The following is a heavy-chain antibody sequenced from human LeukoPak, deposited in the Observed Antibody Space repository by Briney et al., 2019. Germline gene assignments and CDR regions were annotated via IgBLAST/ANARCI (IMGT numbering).Heavy chain of an antibody. J-gene: IGHJ3*02. CDR1: GFTFSSYA. CDR2: ISGSGGTT. D-gene: IGHD2-15*01. Sequence: GGSLRLSCAASGFTFSSYAMSWVRQAPGKGLEWVSGISGSGGTTYYADSVKGRFTIFRDNSKNTLYLQMDSLRAEDTAIYYCTKKPGVVEIWGQGTMVTVSS. V-gene: IGHV3-23*01. CDR3: TKKPGVVEI.